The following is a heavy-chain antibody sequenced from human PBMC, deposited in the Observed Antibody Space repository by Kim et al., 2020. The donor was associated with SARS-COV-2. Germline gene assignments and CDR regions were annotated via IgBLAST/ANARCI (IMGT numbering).Heavy chain of an antibody. CDR3: AREKGLGSSSWYEGDWFDP. Sequence: SETLSLTCTVSGGSISSGSYYWSWIRQPAGKGLEWIGRIYTSGSTNYNPSLKSRVTISVDTSKNQFSLKLSSVTAADTAVYYCAREKGLGSSSWYEGDWFDPWGQGTLVTVSS. D-gene: IGHD6-13*01. CDR1: GGSISSGSYY. V-gene: IGHV4-61*02. J-gene: IGHJ5*02. CDR2: IYTSGST.